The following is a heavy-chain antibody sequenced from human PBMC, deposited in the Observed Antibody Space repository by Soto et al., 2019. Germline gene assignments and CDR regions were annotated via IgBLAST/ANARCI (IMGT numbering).Heavy chain of an antibody. D-gene: IGHD2-2*01. V-gene: IGHV4-30-2*01. CDR3: ARVPGR. CDR2: TYHRGST. J-gene: IGHJ1*01. CDR1: GGSISSGGYS. Sequence: QLQLQESGSGLVKPSQTLSLTCAVSGGSISSGGYSWSWLRQPPGKGLEWIGYTYHRGSTYYNPSLKRRVTITVDRAKTQFSLTLCPVTASDTAVYYCARVPGRWGEGTLGTVSS.